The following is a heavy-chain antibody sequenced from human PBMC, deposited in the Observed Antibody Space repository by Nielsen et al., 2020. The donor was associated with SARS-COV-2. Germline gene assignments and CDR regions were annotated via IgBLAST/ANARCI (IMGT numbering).Heavy chain of an antibody. J-gene: IGHJ4*02. CDR1: GDSLRRGGYY. CDR2: ISYSGST. Sequence: SETLSLTCTVSGDSLRRGGYYWAWIRQPPGKGLEWIGSISYSGSTYHNPSLKSRVTMSVDTSNHHFSLKLTSVTAADTAVYYCAREGVASDGSFDSWGQGILVTVSP. D-gene: IGHD6-13*01. V-gene: IGHV4-39*02. CDR3: AREGVASDGSFDS.